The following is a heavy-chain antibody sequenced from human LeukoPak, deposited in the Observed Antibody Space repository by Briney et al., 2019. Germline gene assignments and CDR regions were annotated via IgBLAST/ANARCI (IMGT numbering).Heavy chain of an antibody. CDR2: ISWNSGSI. D-gene: IGHD5-24*01. Sequence: PGGSLRLSCAASGFTFEDYAMHWVRQAPGKGLEWVSGISWNSGSIGYADSVKGRFTISRDNAKNSLYLQMNSLRAEDTALYYCAKDRDGYNSYYFDYWGQGTLVTVSS. CDR3: AKDRDGYNSYYFDY. J-gene: IGHJ4*02. CDR1: GFTFEDYA. V-gene: IGHV3-9*01.